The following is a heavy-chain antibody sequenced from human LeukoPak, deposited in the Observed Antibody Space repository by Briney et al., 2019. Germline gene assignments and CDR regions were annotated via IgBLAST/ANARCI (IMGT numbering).Heavy chain of an antibody. CDR3: VRDNRWASDY. Sequence: GGSLRLSCAGSGFTSRSYWMNWVRRAPGKGLEWVADIKGDGGEKYADSVEGRFTISRDNAKNSVYLQMNSLRVEDTAVYYCVRDNRWASDYWGQGTLVTVSS. J-gene: IGHJ4*02. V-gene: IGHV3-7*01. CDR2: IKGDGGEK. D-gene: IGHD4-23*01. CDR1: GFTSRSYW.